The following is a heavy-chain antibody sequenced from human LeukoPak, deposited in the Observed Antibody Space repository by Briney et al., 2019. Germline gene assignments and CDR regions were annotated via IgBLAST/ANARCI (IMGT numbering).Heavy chain of an antibody. CDR2: ITGSGGTT. CDR3: AKGPLAYYYGSGSHFDY. J-gene: IGHJ4*02. Sequence: GGSLRLSCAASGFTFSSYAMSWVRQAPGKGLEWVSGITGSGGTTHYADSVKGRSTISRDNSKNTLYLQMNSLRAEDTAVYYCAKGPLAYYYGSGSHFDYWGQGTLVTVSS. V-gene: IGHV3-23*01. CDR1: GFTFSSYA. D-gene: IGHD3-10*01.